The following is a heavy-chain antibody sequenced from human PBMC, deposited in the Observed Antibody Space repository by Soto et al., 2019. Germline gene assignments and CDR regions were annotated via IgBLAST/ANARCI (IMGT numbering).Heavy chain of an antibody. Sequence: SETLSLTCTFSRGSVTSGNYYCSWIRHPPANVLEWIGYIYQSWSTRYHPSLKSRVTISLDTSKNQFSLKLSSVTAADTAVYYCIAKSYTLKIDFWGQGTLVTVS. CDR1: RGSVTSGNYY. CDR3: IAKSYTLKIDF. D-gene: IGHD3-16*01. V-gene: IGHV4-61*01. J-gene: IGHJ4*02. CDR2: IYQSWST.